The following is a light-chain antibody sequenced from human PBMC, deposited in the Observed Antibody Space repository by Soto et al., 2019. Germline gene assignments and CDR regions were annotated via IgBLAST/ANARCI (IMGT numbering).Light chain of an antibody. V-gene: IGLV2-8*01. CDR3: HSYAGSNRLG. J-gene: IGLJ1*01. CDR2: EVN. Sequence: QSALTQPPSASGSPGQSVTISCTGTSGDVGGYNYVSWYQQHPGKAPKLVIFEVNERPSGVPDGFSGSKSGNTASLTVSGLQTEDVADYYCHSYAGSNRLGFGTGPRAPS. CDR1: SGDVGGYNY.